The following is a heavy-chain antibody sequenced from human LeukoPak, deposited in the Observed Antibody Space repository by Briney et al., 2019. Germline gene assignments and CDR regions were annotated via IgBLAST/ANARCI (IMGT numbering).Heavy chain of an antibody. V-gene: IGHV1-69*13. CDR2: IIPIFGTA. CDR3: ARGLPNSYGMDV. CDR1: GGTFSSYA. J-gene: IGHJ6*02. Sequence: ASVKVSCKASGGTFSSYAISWVRQAPGQGLEWMGGIIPIFGTANYAQKFQGRVTITADESTSTAYMELSSLRSEDTAVYYCARGLPNSYGMDVWGQGTTVTVSS.